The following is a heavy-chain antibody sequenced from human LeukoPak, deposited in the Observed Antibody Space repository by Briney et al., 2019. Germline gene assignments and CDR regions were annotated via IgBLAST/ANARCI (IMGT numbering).Heavy chain of an antibody. CDR3: ARDLVGYYYGMDV. V-gene: IGHV3-66*01. J-gene: IGHJ6*02. CDR2: IYSGGST. CDR1: GFTVSSNY. Sequence: GGSLGLSCAASGFTVSSNYMSWVRQAPGKGLEWVSVIYSGGSTYYADSVKGRFTISRDNSKNTLYLQMNSLRAEDTAVYYCARDLVGYYYGMDVWGQGTTVTVSS. D-gene: IGHD2-8*02.